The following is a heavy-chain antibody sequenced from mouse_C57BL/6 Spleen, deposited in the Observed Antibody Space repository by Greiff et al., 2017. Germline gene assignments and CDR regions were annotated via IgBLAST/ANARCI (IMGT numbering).Heavy chain of an antibody. D-gene: IGHD2-1*01. CDR2: IDPEDGDT. Sequence: EVQLQQSGAELVRPGASVKLSCTASGFNITDYYMHWVKQRPEQGLEWIGRIDPEDGDTEYAPKFQGKATMTADTSSNTAYLQLSSLTSEDTAVYYCTTLYYGPLFAYWGQGTLVTVSA. CDR3: TTLYYGPLFAY. V-gene: IGHV14-1*01. CDR1: GFNITDYY. J-gene: IGHJ3*01.